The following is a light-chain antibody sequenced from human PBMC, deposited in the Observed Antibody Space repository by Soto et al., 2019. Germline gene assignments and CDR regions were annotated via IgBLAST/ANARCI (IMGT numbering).Light chain of an antibody. V-gene: IGKV3-11*01. J-gene: IGKJ4*01. CDR1: QSVSKY. CDR3: QQHNNWPQIT. Sequence: EIVLTQSPATLSLSPGERATLSCRASQSVSKYLAWYQQKPGQAPRLLIHDASNRATGIPARFSGSGSGTDFTLTISSLEPEDFGVYYCQQHNNWPQITFGGGTKVEIK. CDR2: DAS.